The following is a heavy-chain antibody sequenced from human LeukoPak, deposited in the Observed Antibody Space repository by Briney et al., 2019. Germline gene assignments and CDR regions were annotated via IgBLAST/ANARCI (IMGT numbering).Heavy chain of an antibody. CDR3: ARDIATVVHQD. CDR1: GYTFTSYY. J-gene: IGHJ4*02. Sequence: GASVKVSCKASGYTFTSYYMHWVRQAPGQGLEWMGWISAYTGNTNYVQKFQGRVTMATDASTSTAYMELRSLRSDDTAIYYCARDIATVVHQDWGQGTLVTVSS. V-gene: IGHV1-18*04. CDR2: ISAYTGNT. D-gene: IGHD2-2*01.